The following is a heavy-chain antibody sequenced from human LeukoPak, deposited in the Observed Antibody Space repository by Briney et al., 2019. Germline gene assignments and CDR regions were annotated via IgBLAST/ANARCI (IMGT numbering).Heavy chain of an antibody. D-gene: IGHD1-1*01. Sequence: GGSLRLSCAASGFTFSNAWMSWVRQAPGKGLEWVGCIKSKTDGGTTDYAAPVKGRFTISRDDSKNTLYLQMNSLKTEDTAVYYCTTRELWGQGTLVTVSS. V-gene: IGHV3-15*01. CDR1: GFTFSNAW. J-gene: IGHJ4*02. CDR3: TTREL. CDR2: IKSKTDGGTT.